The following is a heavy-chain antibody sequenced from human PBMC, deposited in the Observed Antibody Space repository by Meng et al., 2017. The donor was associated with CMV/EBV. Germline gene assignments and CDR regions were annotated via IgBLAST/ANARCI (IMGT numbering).Heavy chain of an antibody. V-gene: IGHV3-43*01. CDR2: IIWDGGST. D-gene: IGHD2-2*02. J-gene: IGHJ6*02. Sequence: GESLKISCAASGFTFDDYTMHWVRQAPGQGLEWVSLIIWDGGSTYYADSVQGRFTISRDNSKNPLYLQMTSLRTEDTALYYCAKDILEVPVPAAILSYGMDVWGQGTTVTVSS. CDR3: AKDILEVPVPAAILSYGMDV. CDR1: GFTFDDYT.